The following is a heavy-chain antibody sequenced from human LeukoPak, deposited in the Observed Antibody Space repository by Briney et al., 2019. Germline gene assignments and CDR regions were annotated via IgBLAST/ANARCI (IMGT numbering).Heavy chain of an antibody. D-gene: IGHD6-19*01. CDR2: ISYDGSNK. V-gene: IGHV3-30-3*01. Sequence: GGSLRLSCAASGFTFSSYAMHWVRQAPGKGLEWVAVISYDGSNKYYADSVKGRFTISRDNSKNTLYLQMNSLRAEDTAVYYCARSGSIAVAGTAGVAYYGMDVWGQGTTVTVSS. J-gene: IGHJ6*02. CDR3: ARSGSIAVAGTAGVAYYGMDV. CDR1: GFTFSSYA.